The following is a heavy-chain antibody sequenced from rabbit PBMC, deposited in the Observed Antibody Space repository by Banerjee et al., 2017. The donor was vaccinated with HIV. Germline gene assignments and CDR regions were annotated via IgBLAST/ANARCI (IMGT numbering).Heavy chain of an antibody. CDR3: ARDRGVMPAFNL. CDR2: IYTSSGST. J-gene: IGHJ4*01. CDR1: GIDFDNYYF. V-gene: IGHV1S43*01. Sequence: QQQLEESGGGLVKPGGTLTLTCKASGIDFDNYYFMCWVRQAPGKGLQLIACIYTSSGSTWYASWVNGRFTISRSTSLNTVDLKMTSLTAADTATYFCARDRGVMPAFNLWGPGTLVTVS.